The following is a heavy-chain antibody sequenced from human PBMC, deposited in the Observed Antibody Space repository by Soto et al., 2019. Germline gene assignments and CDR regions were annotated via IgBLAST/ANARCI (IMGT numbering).Heavy chain of an antibody. V-gene: IGHV2-5*02. CDR1: GFSLSTYGVG. J-gene: IGHJ4*02. Sequence: QITLKESGPTLVKPTQTLTLTCTFSGFSLSTYGVGVGWIRQPPGKALQWLELIYWDDDTRFSPSLNRRLAITKDTSKSQVVLTMTHMDPVDTATYYCAHRPGFSMAFDYWGPGSLVTVSS. CDR2: IYWDDDT. D-gene: IGHD3-10*01. CDR3: AHRPGFSMAFDY.